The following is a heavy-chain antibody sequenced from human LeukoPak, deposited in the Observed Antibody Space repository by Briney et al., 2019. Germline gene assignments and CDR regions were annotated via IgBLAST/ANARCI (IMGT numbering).Heavy chain of an antibody. V-gene: IGHV3-23*01. CDR3: AKDANYYDSSGYLIPFDY. Sequence: GGSRRLSCSASGFTFSRFAMTWVRHLPGRGLEWVSSISGNGHQTYYADSVKGRFSVSRDNSKNILYLQMDRLRADDAALYYCAKDANYYDSSGYLIPFDYWGQGTLVTVSS. J-gene: IGHJ4*02. CDR2: ISGNGHQT. D-gene: IGHD3-22*01. CDR1: GFTFSRFA.